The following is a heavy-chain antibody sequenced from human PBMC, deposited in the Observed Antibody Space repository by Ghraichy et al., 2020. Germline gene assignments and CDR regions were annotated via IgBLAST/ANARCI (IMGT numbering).Heavy chain of an antibody. CDR1: GGSISSSSYY. CDR3: ATSSSSLSDY. Sequence: SETLSLTCTVSGGSISSSSYYWGWIRQPPGKGLEWIGSIYSSGNTYYNPSLKSRVTVSVDTSKNQFSLKLTSATAADTAMYYCATSSSSLSDYWGQGTLVTVSS. CDR2: IYSSGNT. V-gene: IGHV4-39*01. D-gene: IGHD6-6*01. J-gene: IGHJ4*02.